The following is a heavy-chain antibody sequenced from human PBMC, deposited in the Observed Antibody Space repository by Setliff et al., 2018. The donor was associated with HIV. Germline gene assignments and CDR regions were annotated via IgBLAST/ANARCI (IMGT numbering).Heavy chain of an antibody. Sequence: PSETLSLTCAVYGGSFGVSYWAWIRQPPGKGLEWIGEINHSGITNSSPALRSRVTISVDTSKRQLSLKLSSVTAADTAIYFCAREIRGTWGGPPYYFDYWGQGMLVTVSS. D-gene: IGHD7-27*01. V-gene: IGHV4-34*01. CDR2: INHSGIT. J-gene: IGHJ4*02. CDR3: AREIRGTWGGPPYYFDY. CDR1: GGSFGVSY.